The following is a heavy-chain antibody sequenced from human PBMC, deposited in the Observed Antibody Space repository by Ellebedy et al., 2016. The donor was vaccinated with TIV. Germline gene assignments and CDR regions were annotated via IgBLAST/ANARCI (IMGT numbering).Heavy chain of an antibody. CDR3: ARESPRIKYFDF. CDR1: GYTFTGYY. J-gene: IGHJ4*02. Sequence: ASVKVSCXASGYTFTGYYIHWVRQAPGQGLEWMGIIIPSTTMTSYAQKFQGRVTMTTDTSTGTVYMEVSSLRSEDTAIYYCARESPRIKYFDFWGQGTLVTVSS. V-gene: IGHV1-46*01. D-gene: IGHD1-14*01. CDR2: IIPSTTMT.